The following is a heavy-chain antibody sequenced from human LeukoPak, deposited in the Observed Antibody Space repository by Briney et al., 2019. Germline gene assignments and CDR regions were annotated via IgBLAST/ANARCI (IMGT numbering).Heavy chain of an antibody. CDR1: GFTFSSYS. V-gene: IGHV3-48*04. J-gene: IGHJ4*02. D-gene: IGHD6-13*01. Sequence: GGSLRLSCAASGFTFSSYSMNWVRQAPGKGLEWVSYISSSSSTIYYADSVKGRFTISRDNAKNSLYLQMNSLRAEDTAVYYCARGRAANYFDYWGQGTLVTVSS. CDR2: ISSSSSTI. CDR3: ARGRAANYFDY.